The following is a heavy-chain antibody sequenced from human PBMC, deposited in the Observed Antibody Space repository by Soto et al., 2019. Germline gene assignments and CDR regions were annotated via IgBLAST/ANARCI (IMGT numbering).Heavy chain of an antibody. J-gene: IGHJ2*01. D-gene: IGHD3-16*01. CDR1: GFTFSSYG. V-gene: IGHV3-33*01. CDR3: ARSVGDQVNWYFDL. CDR2: IWYDGSNK. Sequence: GGSLRLSCAASGFTFSSYGMHWVRQAPGKGLEWVAVIWYDGSNKYYADSVKGRFTISRDNSKNTLYLQMNSLRAEDTAVYYCARSVGDQVNWYFDLWGRGTLVTVSS.